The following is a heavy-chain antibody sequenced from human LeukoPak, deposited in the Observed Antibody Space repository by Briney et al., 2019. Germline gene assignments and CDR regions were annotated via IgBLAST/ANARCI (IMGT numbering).Heavy chain of an antibody. Sequence: ASVKVSCKASGYTFTGYYMHWVRQAPGQGLEWMGWINPNSGGTNYAQKFQGRVTMTRDTSISTAYMELSRLRSDDTAVYYCARDPPAAITYYGMDVWGQGTTVTVYS. CDR2: INPNSGGT. V-gene: IGHV1-2*02. D-gene: IGHD2-2*01. J-gene: IGHJ6*02. CDR1: GYTFTGYY. CDR3: ARDPPAAITYYGMDV.